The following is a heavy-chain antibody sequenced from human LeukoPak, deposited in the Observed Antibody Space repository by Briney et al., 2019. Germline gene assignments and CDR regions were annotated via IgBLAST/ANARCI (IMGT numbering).Heavy chain of an antibody. CDR3: ARVRYNWNGGSAFDI. Sequence: SETLSLTCTVSGGSISSYYWSWIRQPPGKGLEWIGYIYYSTNYNPSLKSRVTISKDTSKNQLSLRLSSVTAADTAMYFCARVRYNWNGGSAFDIWGHGTMVTVSS. J-gene: IGHJ3*02. CDR1: GGSISSYY. D-gene: IGHD1-1*01. CDR2: IYYST. V-gene: IGHV4-59*01.